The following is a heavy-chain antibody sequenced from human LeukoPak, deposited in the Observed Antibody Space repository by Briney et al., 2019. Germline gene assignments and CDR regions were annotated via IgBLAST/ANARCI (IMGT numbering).Heavy chain of an antibody. J-gene: IGHJ5*02. CDR1: GFSVSNDY. CDR3: AREALGHDFWSGQDSNWFDP. Sequence: GGSLRLSCAASGFSVSNDYMIWVRQAPGKGLEWVSSISSSSSYIYYADSVKGRFTISRDNAKNSLYLQMNSLRAEDTAVYYCAREALGHDFWSGQDSNWFDPWGQGTLVTVSS. CDR2: ISSSSSYI. D-gene: IGHD3-3*01. V-gene: IGHV3-21*01.